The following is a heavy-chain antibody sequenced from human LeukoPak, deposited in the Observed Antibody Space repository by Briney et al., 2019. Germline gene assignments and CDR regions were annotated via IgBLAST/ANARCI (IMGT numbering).Heavy chain of an antibody. V-gene: IGHV1-8*01. J-gene: IGHJ5*02. D-gene: IGHD3-10*01. Sequence: PLASVTVSCKASGYTFTSYDINWVRQAPGQGLEWMGWMNPNSGNTGYAQKFQGRVAMTRNTSITTAYMELKSLRLEDTAIFYCARLHDSGWFFTSWGQGTLLIVSS. CDR2: MNPNSGNT. CDR1: GYTFTSYD. CDR3: ARLHDSGWFFTS.